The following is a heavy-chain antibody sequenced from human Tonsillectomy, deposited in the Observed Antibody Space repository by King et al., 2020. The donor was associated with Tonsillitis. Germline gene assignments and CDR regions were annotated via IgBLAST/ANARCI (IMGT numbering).Heavy chain of an antibody. J-gene: IGHJ3*02. V-gene: IGHV4-30-2*01. CDR1: GGSISSGGYS. CDR3: AREVYGDSTARAFDI. CDR2: IYHSGST. Sequence: QLQESGSGLVKPSQTLSLTCAVSGGSISSGGYSWSWIRQPPGKGLEWIGYIYHSGSTYYNPSLKSRVTISIDRSKNQFSLKLSSVTAADTAVYYCAREVYGDSTARAFDIWGQGTMVTVSS. D-gene: IGHD4-17*01.